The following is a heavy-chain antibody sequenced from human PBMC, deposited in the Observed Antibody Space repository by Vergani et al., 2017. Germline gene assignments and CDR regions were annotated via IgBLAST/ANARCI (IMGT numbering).Heavy chain of an antibody. CDR2: INPNSGGT. CDR3: ARDSWDCSSTSCDTDYYYYYMDV. V-gene: IGHV1-2*02. Sequence: QVQLVQSGAEVKKPGASVKVSCKASGYTFTGYYMHWVRQAPGQGLEWMGWINPNSGGTNYAQKFQGRVTMTRDTSISTAYMELSRLRSDATAVYYCARDSWDCSSTSCDTDYYYYYMDVWGKGTTVTVSS. CDR1: GYTFTGYY. J-gene: IGHJ6*03. D-gene: IGHD2-2*01.